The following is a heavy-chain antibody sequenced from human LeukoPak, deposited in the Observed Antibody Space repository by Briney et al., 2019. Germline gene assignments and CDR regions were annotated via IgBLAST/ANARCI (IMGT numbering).Heavy chain of an antibody. CDR1: GFTFSSYA. CDR3: ARYSGSYEVNYYYYYGMDV. D-gene: IGHD1-26*01. CDR2: ISGNGGRT. Sequence: PGGSLRLSCAASGFTFSSYAMSWVRQAPGKGLEWVSSISGNGGRTYYADSVKGRFTISRDNAKNSLYLQMNSLRAEDTAVYYCARYSGSYEVNYYYYYGMDVWGKGTTVTVSS. J-gene: IGHJ6*04. V-gene: IGHV3-23*01.